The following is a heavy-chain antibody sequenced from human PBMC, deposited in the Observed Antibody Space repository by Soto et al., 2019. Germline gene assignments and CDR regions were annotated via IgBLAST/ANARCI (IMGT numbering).Heavy chain of an antibody. Sequence: QVQLMESGGGVVQPGRSLRLSCAASGFTFSSYAMHWVRQAPGKGLEWVSVISYDGSNKYYADSVKGRFTISRDNSKNTLYLQMNSLRAEDTAVYYCARDRGGGPILPFDPWGQGTLFTVSS. D-gene: IGHD3-9*01. J-gene: IGHJ5*02. V-gene: IGHV3-30-3*01. CDR1: GFTFSSYA. CDR3: ARDRGGGPILPFDP. CDR2: ISYDGSNK.